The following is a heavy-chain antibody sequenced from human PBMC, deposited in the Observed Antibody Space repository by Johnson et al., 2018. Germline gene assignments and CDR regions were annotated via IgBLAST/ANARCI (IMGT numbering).Heavy chain of an antibody. CDR1: GFTFSSYA. Sequence: QVQLVQSGGGVVQPGRSLRLSCAASGFTFSSYAMHWVRQAPGKGLEWVAVISYDGSNKYYADSVKGRFTISRDNSKNTLYLQMNSLRAVDTAVYYCAKEDYGGPTGYYYMDVWGKGTTVTVSS. CDR3: AKEDYGGPTGYYYMDV. J-gene: IGHJ6*03. D-gene: IGHD4-23*01. V-gene: IGHV3-30*04. CDR2: ISYDGSNK.